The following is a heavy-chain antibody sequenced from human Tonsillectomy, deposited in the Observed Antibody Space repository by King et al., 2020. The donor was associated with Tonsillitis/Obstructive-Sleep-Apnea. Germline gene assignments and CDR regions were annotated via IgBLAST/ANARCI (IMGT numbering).Heavy chain of an antibody. CDR3: TRGWEGCTTTSCRKIFFDY. CDR2: INHSGST. Sequence: VQLQQWGAGLLKPSETLSLTCAVYGGYFSDYNWSWIRQPPGKGLEWIGVINHSGSTNCNPSLKSRVIISVDTSKNQFSLKLTSVTAADTALYYCTRGWEGCTTTSCRKIFFDYWAQGTLATVSS. J-gene: IGHJ4*02. V-gene: IGHV4-34*01. D-gene: IGHD2-2*01. CDR1: GGYFSDYN.